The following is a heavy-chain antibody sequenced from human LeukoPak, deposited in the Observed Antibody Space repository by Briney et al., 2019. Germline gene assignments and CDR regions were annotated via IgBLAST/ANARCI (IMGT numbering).Heavy chain of an antibody. Sequence: ASVTVSCTASGYTFTSYGISWVRQAPGQGLEWMGWISAYNGNTNYAQKLQGRVTMTTDTSTSTAYMELRSLRSDDTAVYYCARYSHYDFWSGYYSYYYYGMDVWGQGTTVTVSS. D-gene: IGHD3-3*01. CDR1: GYTFTSYG. CDR3: ARYSHYDFWSGYYSYYYYGMDV. J-gene: IGHJ6*02. V-gene: IGHV1-18*01. CDR2: ISAYNGNT.